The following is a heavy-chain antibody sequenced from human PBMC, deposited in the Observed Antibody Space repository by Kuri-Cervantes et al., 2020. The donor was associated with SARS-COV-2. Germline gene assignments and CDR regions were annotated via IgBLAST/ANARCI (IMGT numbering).Heavy chain of an antibody. CDR3: VREAPGSASGITSFDL. CDR2: IATSGDT. J-gene: IGHJ2*01. D-gene: IGHD3-10*01. CDR1: GFTLSACD. V-gene: IGHV3-13*01. Sequence: GGSLRLSCAASGFTLSACDMHWVRQVTGKGLEWVSTIATSGDTYYLNSVKGRSTISRESARNSLYLQMNSLRVEDTAVYYCVREAPGSASGITSFDLWGRGTLVTVSS.